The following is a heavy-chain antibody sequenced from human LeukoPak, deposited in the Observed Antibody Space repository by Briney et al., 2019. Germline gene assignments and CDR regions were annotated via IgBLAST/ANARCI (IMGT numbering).Heavy chain of an antibody. CDR2: INHSGST. CDR3: ARNLWFGELLSRYYYYGMDV. Sequence: SETLSLTCAVYGGSFSGYYWSWIRQPPGKGLEWIGEINHSGSTNYNPSLKSRVTISVDTSKNQFSLKLSSVTAADTAVYYCARNLWFGELLSRYYYYGMDVWGQGTTVTVSS. V-gene: IGHV4-34*01. J-gene: IGHJ6*02. CDR1: GGSFSGYY. D-gene: IGHD3-10*01.